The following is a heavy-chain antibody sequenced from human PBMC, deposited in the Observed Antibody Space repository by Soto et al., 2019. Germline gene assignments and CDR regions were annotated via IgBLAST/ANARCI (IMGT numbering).Heavy chain of an antibody. D-gene: IGHD3-9*01. CDR1: GFTFSSYA. CDR2: ISGSGGST. J-gene: IGHJ4*02. CDR3: ERVLTGYFYFDY. V-gene: IGHV3-23*01. Sequence: PGGSLRLSCAASGFTFSSYAMSWVRQAPGKGLEWVSAISGSGGSTYYADSVKGRFTISRDNSKNTLYLQMNSLRAEDTAVYYCERVLTGYFYFDYRGQGTLVTVSS.